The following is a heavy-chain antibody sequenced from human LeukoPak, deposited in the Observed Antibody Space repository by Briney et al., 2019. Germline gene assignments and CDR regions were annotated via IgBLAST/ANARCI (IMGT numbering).Heavy chain of an antibody. D-gene: IGHD3-10*01. CDR3: ARDRAYYGIDV. J-gene: IGHJ6*02. CDR1: GGSISSYY. CDR2: IYYSGST. Sequence: SETLSLTCTVSGGSISSYYWSWIRQPPGKGLEWIGYIYYSGSTNYNPSLKSRVTISVGTSKTQFSLKVSSVTAADTAVYYCARDRAYYGIDVWGQGTTVTVSS. V-gene: IGHV4-59*01.